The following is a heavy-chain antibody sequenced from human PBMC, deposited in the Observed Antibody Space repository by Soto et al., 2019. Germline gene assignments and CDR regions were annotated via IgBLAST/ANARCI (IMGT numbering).Heavy chain of an antibody. J-gene: IGHJ4*01. CDR1: GGSIRNVY. V-gene: IGHV4-59*01. CDR3: ARAHAPTLPFDS. CDR2: IFHSGNA. D-gene: IGHD2-15*01. Sequence: SETLSLTCSVSGGSIRNVYWSWIRQSPGKRLEWIGFIFHSGNAKHNPSLKSRVTMSIDTSRNQISLSLDSVTAADTAIYFCARAHAPTLPFDSWGQGTLVTVSS.